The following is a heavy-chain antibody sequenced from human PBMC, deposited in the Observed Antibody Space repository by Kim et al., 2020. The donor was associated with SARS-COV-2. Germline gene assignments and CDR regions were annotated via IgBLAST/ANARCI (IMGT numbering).Heavy chain of an antibody. Sequence: VKGRFTISRDNAKNSLYLQMNSLRAEDTAVYYCARDGGGWSSGWYEFDYWGQGTLVTVSS. D-gene: IGHD6-19*01. CDR3: ARDGGGWSSGWYEFDY. V-gene: IGHV3-11*06. J-gene: IGHJ4*02.